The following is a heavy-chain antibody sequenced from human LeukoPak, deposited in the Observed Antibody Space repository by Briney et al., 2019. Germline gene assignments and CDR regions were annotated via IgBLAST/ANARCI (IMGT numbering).Heavy chain of an antibody. V-gene: IGHV3-21*01. J-gene: IGHJ4*02. CDR1: GFTFSSYS. D-gene: IGHD2-15*01. CDR3: AKDGELGYCSGGSCYNFTHLDY. CDR2: ISSSSSYI. Sequence: TPGGSLRLSCEASGFTFSSYSMNWVRQAPGKGLEWVSSISSSSSYIYYADSVKGRFTISRDNSKNTLYLQMNSLRAEDTAVYYCAKDGELGYCSGGSCYNFTHLDYWGQGTLVTVSS.